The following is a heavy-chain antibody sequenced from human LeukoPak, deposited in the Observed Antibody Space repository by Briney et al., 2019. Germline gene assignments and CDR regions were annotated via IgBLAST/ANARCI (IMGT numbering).Heavy chain of an antibody. CDR3: ARVGDYSYGNY. Sequence: TSETLSLTCTVPGGSISSYYWSWIRQPPGKGLEWIGYIYYSGSTNYNPSLKSRVTISVDTSKNQFSLKLSSVTAADTAVYYCARVGDYSYGNYWGQGTLVTVSS. J-gene: IGHJ4*02. D-gene: IGHD5-18*01. V-gene: IGHV4-59*01. CDR2: IYYSGST. CDR1: GGSISSYY.